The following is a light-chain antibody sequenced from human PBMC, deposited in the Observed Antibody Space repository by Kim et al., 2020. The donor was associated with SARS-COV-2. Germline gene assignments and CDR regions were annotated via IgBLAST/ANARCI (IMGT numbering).Light chain of an antibody. CDR2: AAS. V-gene: IGKV1-39*01. CDR1: QSINRH. J-gene: IGKJ1*01. Sequence: SVGDRVTITCRASQSINRHLNWYQEKPGKAPKLLIYAASDLQAGVPSRFRGSGSGTDFSLTIISLQPEDFATYYCLQTFTSPPWTFGQGTKVDIK. CDR3: LQTFTSPPWT.